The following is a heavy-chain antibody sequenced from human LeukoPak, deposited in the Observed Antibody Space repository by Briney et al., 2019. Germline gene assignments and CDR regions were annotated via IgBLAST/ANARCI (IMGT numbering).Heavy chain of an antibody. CDR2: INHSGST. Sequence: SETLSLTCAVYGGSFSGYYWSWIRQPPGKGLEWIGEINHSGSTNYNPSLKSRVTISVDTSKNQFSLKLSSVTAADTAVYYCARATPGVYDSSGYYYYYGMDVWGQGTTVTVSS. CDR3: ARATPGVYDSSGYYYYYGMDV. J-gene: IGHJ6*02. CDR1: GGSFSGYY. V-gene: IGHV4-34*01. D-gene: IGHD3-22*01.